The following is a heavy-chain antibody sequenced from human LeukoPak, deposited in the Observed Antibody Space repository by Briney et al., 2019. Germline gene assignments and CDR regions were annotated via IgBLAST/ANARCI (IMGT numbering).Heavy chain of an antibody. CDR1: GFTFTTYW. CDR3: AKVVRSLRFLGTRTGGYFDY. V-gene: IGHV3-7*03. D-gene: IGHD3-3*01. CDR2: IKQDGREK. J-gene: IGHJ4*02. Sequence: GGSLRLSCAASGFTFTTYWMGWVRQAPGKGLEWVANIKQDGREKYYVDSVKGRFTISRDNVRNSLYLQMNSLRAEDTAVYYCAKVVRSLRFLGTRTGGYFDYWGRGTLVTVSS.